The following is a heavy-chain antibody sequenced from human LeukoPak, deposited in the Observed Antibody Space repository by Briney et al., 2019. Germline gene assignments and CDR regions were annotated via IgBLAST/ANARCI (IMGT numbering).Heavy chain of an antibody. CDR3: ARGPSRDYDILTGYYSLDY. J-gene: IGHJ4*02. Sequence: ASVKVSCKASGYTFTSYYMHWVRQAPGQGLEWMGIINPSGGSTSYAQKFQGRVTMTRDMSMSTVYMELSSLRSEDTAVYYCARGPSRDYDILTGYYSLDYWGQGTLVTVSS. CDR1: GYTFTSYY. CDR2: INPSGGST. D-gene: IGHD3-9*01. V-gene: IGHV1-46*01.